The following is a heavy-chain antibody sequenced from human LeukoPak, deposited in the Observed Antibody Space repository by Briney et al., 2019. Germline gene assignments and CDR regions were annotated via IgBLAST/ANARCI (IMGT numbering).Heavy chain of an antibody. D-gene: IGHD3-22*01. Sequence: SETLSLTCTVSGGSISSYYWSWIRQPPGKGLEWIGYIYYSGSTNYNPSLKSRVTISVETSKNQFSLKLSSVTAADTAVYYCARDRGDYDSSGYYGYFDYWGQGALVTVSS. J-gene: IGHJ4*02. CDR2: IYYSGST. V-gene: IGHV4-59*01. CDR3: ARDRGDYDSSGYYGYFDY. CDR1: GGSISSYY.